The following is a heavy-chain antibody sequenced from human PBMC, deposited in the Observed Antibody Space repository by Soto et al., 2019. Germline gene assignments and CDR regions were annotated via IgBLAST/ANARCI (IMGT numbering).Heavy chain of an antibody. J-gene: IGHJ6*02. CDR2: ISGYNGHT. Sequence: QGQLVQSGAEVKKPGASVKVSCKASSYSFSSHGIGWVRQAPGQGLEWVGWISGYNGHTNYIQRLQGRVTMTTDTSTSTAYMELRGLRSDDTGVYYCARDAGGLAAASPGIYFRGLDVWGQGTTVTVSS. CDR1: SYSFSSHG. V-gene: IGHV1-18*01. CDR3: ARDAGGLAAASPGIYFRGLDV. D-gene: IGHD2-15*01.